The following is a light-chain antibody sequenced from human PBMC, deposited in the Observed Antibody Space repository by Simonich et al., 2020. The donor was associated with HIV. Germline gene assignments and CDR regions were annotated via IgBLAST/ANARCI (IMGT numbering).Light chain of an antibody. V-gene: IGKV2-28*01. CDR1: QSLLEINGYNY. J-gene: IGKJ5*01. CDR2: LGS. CDR3: MQALQTRT. Sequence: DIVMSQSPLSLPVTPGEPASISCRSSQSLLEINGYNYLDWYLQKPGQSPQLLIYLGSNRASGVPDRFSGSGSGTDFTLKISRVEAEDVGIYYCMQALQTRTFGQGTRLDIK.